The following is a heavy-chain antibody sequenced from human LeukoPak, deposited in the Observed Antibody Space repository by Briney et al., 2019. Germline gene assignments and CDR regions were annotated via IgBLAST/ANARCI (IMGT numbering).Heavy chain of an antibody. CDR1: GFTFSSYW. D-gene: IGHD2-2*01. V-gene: IGHV3-74*01. J-gene: IGHJ4*02. CDR3: ARGPRGGDIVVVPAADIDY. CDR2: INSDGSST. Sequence: TGGSLRLSCAASGFTFSSYWMHWVRQAPGKGLVWVSRINSDGSSTSYADSVKGRFTISRDNAKNTLYLQMNSLRAEDTAVYYCARGPRGGDIVVVPAADIDYWGQGTLVTVSS.